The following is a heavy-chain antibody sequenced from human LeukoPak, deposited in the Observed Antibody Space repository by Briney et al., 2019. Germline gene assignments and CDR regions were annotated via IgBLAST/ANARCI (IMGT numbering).Heavy chain of an antibody. CDR2: INHSGST. CDR1: GGSFSGYY. CDR3: ARGSGSYYRPLNWFDP. D-gene: IGHD1-26*01. V-gene: IGHV4-34*01. J-gene: IGHJ5*02. Sequence: SETLSLTCAVYGGSFSGYYWSWIRQPPGKGLEWIGEINHSGSTNYNPSLKSRVTISVDTSKNQFSLKLSSATAADTAVYYCARGSGSYYRPLNWFDPWGQGTLVTVSS.